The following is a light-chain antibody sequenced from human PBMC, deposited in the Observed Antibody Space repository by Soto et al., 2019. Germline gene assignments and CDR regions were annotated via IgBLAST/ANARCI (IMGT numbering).Light chain of an antibody. CDR1: QSISSW. CDR2: KAS. Sequence: DIQMTQSPSTLSASVGDRVTITCRASQSISSWLAWYQQKPGKAPNLLIYKASSLESGVPSRFSGSGSGTELTLTISSLQPDDFAAYYCQQYNSYMWTFGQGTKVEIK. V-gene: IGKV1-5*03. CDR3: QQYNSYMWT. J-gene: IGKJ1*01.